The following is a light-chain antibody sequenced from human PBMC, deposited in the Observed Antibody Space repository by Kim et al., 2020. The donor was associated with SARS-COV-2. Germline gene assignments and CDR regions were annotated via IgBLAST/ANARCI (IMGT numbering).Light chain of an antibody. CDR1: NSDVGSYNR. J-gene: IGLJ3*02. CDR3: SSYTTSSTVV. CDR2: EVS. V-gene: IGLV2-18*02. Sequence: GQSVTISCTGTNSDVGSYNRVSWYQQPPGTAPKLMIYEVSNRPSGVPDRFSGSKSGNTASLTISGLQAEDEADYYCSSYTTSSTVVFGGGTQLTVL.